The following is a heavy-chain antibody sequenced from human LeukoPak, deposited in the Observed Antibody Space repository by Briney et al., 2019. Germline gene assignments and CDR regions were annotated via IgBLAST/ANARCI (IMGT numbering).Heavy chain of an antibody. CDR3: AKGYGSNFPSAFDI. D-gene: IGHD1-26*01. Sequence: PGGSLRLSCAASGFTFSSYAMSWVRQAPGKGLEWVSVTSGSGDGAYDADSVKGRFTISRDNSKNTLFLQMSSLRAEDTAIYYCAKGYGSNFPSAFDIWGQGTMVTVSS. CDR1: GFTFSSYA. J-gene: IGHJ3*02. CDR2: TSGSGDGA. V-gene: IGHV3-23*01.